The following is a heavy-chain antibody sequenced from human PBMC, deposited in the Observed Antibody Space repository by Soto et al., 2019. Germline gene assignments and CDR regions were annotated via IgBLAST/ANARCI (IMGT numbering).Heavy chain of an antibody. Sequence: VPLKNWCKGAECSFTSYWVGWVRQMPGKGLEWMGIIYPGDSDTRYSPSFQGQVTISADKSISTAYLQWSSLKASDTAMYYCARQSARNYDYYYGMDVWGQGTTVTVSS. CDR2: IYPGDSDT. CDR1: ECSFTSYW. J-gene: IGHJ6*02. D-gene: IGHD6-6*01. V-gene: IGHV5-51*01. CDR3: ARQSARNYDYYYGMDV.